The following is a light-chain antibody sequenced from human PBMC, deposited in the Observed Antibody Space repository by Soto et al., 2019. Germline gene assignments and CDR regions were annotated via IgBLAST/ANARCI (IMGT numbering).Light chain of an antibody. CDR2: GAS. CDR1: QGVSSSF. Sequence: EIVLTQSPGTLSLSPGQRATLSCRASQGVSSSFLAWYQQRPGQAPRLVIFGASSRATGIPDRFSGSGSGTDFNPTISGQEPEDFEVYYCQKYGSLSWTVGQGTKVDI. J-gene: IGKJ1*01. V-gene: IGKV3-20*01. CDR3: QKYGSLSWT.